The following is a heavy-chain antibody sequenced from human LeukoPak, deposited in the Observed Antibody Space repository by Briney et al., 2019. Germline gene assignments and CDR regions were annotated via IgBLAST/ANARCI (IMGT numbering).Heavy chain of an antibody. Sequence: QPGGSLRLSCAASGFSFSNYAMSWVRQAPGKGLEWVSAISDSGRYTFYTDSVKGRFTVSRDNSKNTLYLQVNSLRAEDTAIYYCAKVGVNGKYWYDFWGQGTLVTVSS. J-gene: IGHJ4*02. CDR2: ISDSGRYT. V-gene: IGHV3-23*01. CDR3: AKVGVNGKYWYDF. D-gene: IGHD2/OR15-2a*01. CDR1: GFSFSNYA.